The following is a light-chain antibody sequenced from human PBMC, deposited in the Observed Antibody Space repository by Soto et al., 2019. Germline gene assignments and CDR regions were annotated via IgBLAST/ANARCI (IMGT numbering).Light chain of an antibody. J-gene: IGKJ5*01. V-gene: IGKV3-11*01. Sequence: EIVLTQSPATLSLSPGERATLSCRASQSVSRYLSWYQQKPCQAPRLLIYDASNRATGIPARFSGSGSGTDFTLTISSLEPEDFAVYYCQQRSNWPITFGQGTRLEIK. CDR1: QSVSRY. CDR2: DAS. CDR3: QQRSNWPIT.